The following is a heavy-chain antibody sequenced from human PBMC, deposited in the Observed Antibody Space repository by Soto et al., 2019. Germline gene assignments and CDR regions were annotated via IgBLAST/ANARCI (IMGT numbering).Heavy chain of an antibody. V-gene: IGHV3-23*01. CDR1: GFTFSSYA. CDR3: AKPAAAMEYYYYGMDV. D-gene: IGHD2-2*01. CDR2: ISGSGGST. Sequence: GSLRLSCAASGFTFSSYAMSWVRQAPGKGLEWVSAISGSGGSTYYADSVKGRFTISRDNSKNTLYLQMNSLRAEDTAVYYCAKPAAAMEYYYYGMDVWGQGTTVTVSS. J-gene: IGHJ6*02.